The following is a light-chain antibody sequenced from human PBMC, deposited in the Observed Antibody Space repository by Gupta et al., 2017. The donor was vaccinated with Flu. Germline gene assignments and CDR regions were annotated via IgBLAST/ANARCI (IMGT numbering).Light chain of an antibody. CDR3: QQRSNWPPNT. Sequence: ERATLSCRASQSVSRYLAWYQQKPGQAPRLLIYDASTRAAGIPTRFSGSGSGTDFTLTISSLEPEDFAVYYCQQRSNWPPNTFGQGTKLEI. CDR2: DAS. CDR1: QSVSRY. V-gene: IGKV3-11*01. J-gene: IGKJ2*01.